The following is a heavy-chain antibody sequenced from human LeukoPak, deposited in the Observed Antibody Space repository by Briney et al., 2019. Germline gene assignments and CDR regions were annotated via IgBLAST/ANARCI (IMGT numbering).Heavy chain of an antibody. CDR2: ISSSSSYI. Sequence: GGSLRLSCAASGFTFSSYSMNWVRKAPGKGLEWVSSISSSSSYIYYADSVKGRFTISRDNAKNSLYLQMNSLRAEDTAVYYCARASILAPDYWGQGTLVTVSS. D-gene: IGHD3-3*01. CDR1: GFTFSSYS. V-gene: IGHV3-21*01. CDR3: ARASILAPDY. J-gene: IGHJ4*02.